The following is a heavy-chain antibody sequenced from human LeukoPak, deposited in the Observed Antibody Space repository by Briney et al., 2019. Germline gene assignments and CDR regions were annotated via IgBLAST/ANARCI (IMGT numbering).Heavy chain of an antibody. CDR1: GYTFTSYY. Sequence: ASVKVSCKASGYTFTSYYMHWVRQAPGQGLEWMGIINPSGGSTSYAQKFQGRVTMTRDTSTSTVYMELSSLRSEDTAVYYCARARIGVVGATTRAPDYWGQGTLVTVSS. V-gene: IGHV1-46*01. J-gene: IGHJ4*02. CDR3: ARARIGVVGATTRAPDY. D-gene: IGHD1-26*01. CDR2: INPSGGST.